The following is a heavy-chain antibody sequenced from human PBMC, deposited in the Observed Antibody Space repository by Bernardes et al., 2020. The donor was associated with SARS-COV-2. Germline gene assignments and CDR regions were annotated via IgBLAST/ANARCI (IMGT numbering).Heavy chain of an antibody. V-gene: IGHV3-72*01. CDR3: AREVPKYRDSSGYAHYYYAMDG. J-gene: IGHJ6*02. CDR1: GFSFSDHY. CDR2: IRNKGREYST. D-gene: IGHD3-22*01. Sequence: GGSLRLSCAASGFSFSDHYLDWVRQAPGKWLEWVGRIRNKGREYSTKYAASVEGRFIISRDDSRKSLYLQINSLKTEDTAVYYCAREVPKYRDSSGYAHYYYAMDGWSQGSTV.